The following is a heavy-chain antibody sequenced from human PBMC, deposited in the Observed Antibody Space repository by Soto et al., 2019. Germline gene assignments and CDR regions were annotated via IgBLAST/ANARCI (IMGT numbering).Heavy chain of an antibody. CDR2: INPSGGST. CDR1: GYTFTSYY. Sequence: QVQLVQSGAEVKKPGASVKVSCKASGYTFTSYYMHWVRQAPGQGLEWMGIINPSGGSTSYAQKFQGRVTMTRDTSTSTVYMELSCLRSEDTAVYYCASVDIAVAGWDYWGQGTLVTVSS. CDR3: ASVDIAVAGWDY. J-gene: IGHJ4*02. D-gene: IGHD6-19*01. V-gene: IGHV1-46*01.